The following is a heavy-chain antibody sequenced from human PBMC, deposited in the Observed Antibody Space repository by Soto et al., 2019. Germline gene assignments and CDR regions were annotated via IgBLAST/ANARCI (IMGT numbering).Heavy chain of an antibody. Sequence: QVQLQESGPGLVKPSETLSLTCTVSGDSLTNYYCSWFRQPPGKGLEWIGYIMYSGYSAYNLSLKRRVPMSMDTSKTQSSLMLESVTATDTAVYYCARHGFGPLHGLVDVWGQGTTVIVSS. D-gene: IGHD3-10*01. CDR2: IMYSGYS. CDR1: GDSLTNYY. CDR3: ARHGFGPLHGLVDV. J-gene: IGHJ6*02. V-gene: IGHV4-59*08.